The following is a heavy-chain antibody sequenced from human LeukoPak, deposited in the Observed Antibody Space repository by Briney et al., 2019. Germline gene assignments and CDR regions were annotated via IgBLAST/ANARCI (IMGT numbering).Heavy chain of an antibody. V-gene: IGHV3-30*04. D-gene: IGHD5-12*01. CDR3: ASVDDLDAFDM. Sequence: WGSLRLSCAVSGFTFSSDAMHWVRQAPGKGLGWVAVISDDGSNKYYADSVPGGFTISRNNYKNTLYLQMTSLRGEDTAVYYCASVDDLDAFDMWGQATMVTVSS. CDR1: GFTFSSDA. CDR2: ISDDGSNK. J-gene: IGHJ3*02.